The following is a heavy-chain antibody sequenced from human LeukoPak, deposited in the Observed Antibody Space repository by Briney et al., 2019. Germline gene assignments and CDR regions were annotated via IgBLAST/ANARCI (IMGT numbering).Heavy chain of an antibody. CDR1: GGSLTSTSYY. V-gene: IGHV4-39*01. CDR2: VYYGGNT. CDR3: FSGYDHAYDYFGMDV. D-gene: IGHD5-12*01. Sequence: PSETLSLTCSVSGGSLTSTSYYWGWIRQPPGKGLEWIGTVYYGGNTNSNPSLKSRVSISVDPSESQFSLNLTSVTAADTGVYYCFSGYDHAYDYFGMDVRGQGTAVIVSS. J-gene: IGHJ6*02.